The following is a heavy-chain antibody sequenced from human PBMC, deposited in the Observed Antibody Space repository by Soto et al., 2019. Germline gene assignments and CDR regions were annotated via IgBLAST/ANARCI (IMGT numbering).Heavy chain of an antibody. CDR1: GGTFSSYA. CDR3: ATTRDLVVTANNWFDP. J-gene: IGHJ5*02. D-gene: IGHD2-15*01. Sequence: QVQLVQSGAEVKKPGSSVKVSCKASGGTFSSYAISWVRQAPGQGLEWMGGIIPIFGTANYAQKFQGRVTITADESTSTAYMELSSLRSEDTAVYYCATTRDLVVTANNWFDPWGQGTLVTVSS. V-gene: IGHV1-69*01. CDR2: IIPIFGTA.